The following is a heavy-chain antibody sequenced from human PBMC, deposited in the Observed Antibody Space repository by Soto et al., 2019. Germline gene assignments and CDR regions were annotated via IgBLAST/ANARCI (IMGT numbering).Heavy chain of an antibody. J-gene: IGHJ6*02. CDR1: GYTFTSYA. V-gene: IGHV1-3*01. D-gene: IGHD4-17*01. Sequence: ASVQVSCKASGYTFTSYAMHWVRQAPGQRLEWMGWINAGNGNTKYSQKFQGRVTITRDTSASTAYMELSSLRSEDTAVYYCSRDVDFGEEDVWGQGTTVTVSS. CDR3: SRDVDFGEEDV. CDR2: INAGNGNT.